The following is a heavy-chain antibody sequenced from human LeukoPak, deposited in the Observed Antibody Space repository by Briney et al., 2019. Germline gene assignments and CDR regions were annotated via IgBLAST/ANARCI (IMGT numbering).Heavy chain of an antibody. D-gene: IGHD2/OR15-2a*01. CDR1: GNYW. CDR2: INSDGSWT. Sequence: GGSLRLSCAASGNYWMHWVRQVPGKGLVWVSHINSDGSWTSYADSVKSRFTISKDNAKNTVYLQMNSLRAEDTAVYYCVSFYETYWGRGTLVTASS. V-gene: IGHV3-74*01. J-gene: IGHJ4*02. CDR3: VSFYETY.